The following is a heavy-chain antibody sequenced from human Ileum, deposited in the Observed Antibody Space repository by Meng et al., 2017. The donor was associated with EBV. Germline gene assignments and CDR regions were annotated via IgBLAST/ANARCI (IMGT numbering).Heavy chain of an antibody. J-gene: IGHJ4*02. CDR1: GGAVSFSMYD. V-gene: IGHV4-61*01. CDR2: IYSSGTT. CDR3: ARGWDTAMDSG. Sequence: QVQLQGAGPGLVKPSETLSLTCPASGGAVSFSMYDLSWIRQPPGKGLEWIGYIYSSGTTNYNPPHESRVTRSVDTTKIQFSLKGLSVAASDTAVYYCARGWDTAMDSGWGQGTLVTVSS. D-gene: IGHD5-18*01.